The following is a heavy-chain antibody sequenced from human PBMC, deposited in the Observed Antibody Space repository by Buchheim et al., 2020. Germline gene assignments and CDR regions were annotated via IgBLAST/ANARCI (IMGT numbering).Heavy chain of an antibody. Sequence: QVQLVESGGGVVQPGRSLRLSCAASGFTFSRYHMHWVRQAPGKGLEWLAVISYDGSHKYYADSVKGRFTISRDNSKNTLYLQMNSLRAEDTAVYYCAKGRSYCSGGSCPNYFDYWGQGTL. D-gene: IGHD2-15*01. V-gene: IGHV3-30*18. CDR3: AKGRSYCSGGSCPNYFDY. CDR1: GFTFSRYH. J-gene: IGHJ4*02. CDR2: ISYDGSHK.